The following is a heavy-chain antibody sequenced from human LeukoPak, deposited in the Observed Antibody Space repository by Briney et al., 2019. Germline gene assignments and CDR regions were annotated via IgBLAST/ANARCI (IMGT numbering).Heavy chain of an antibody. CDR2: IKTRGDGDTT. CDR3: LAEQESD. Sequence: PGGSLRLSCVASGFTFSNAWMSWVRQFPGKGLEWIGRIKTRGDGDTTDYTTPVNGRFTISRDDSRNTLYLQMNSLKTDDTAIYYCLAEQESDWGQGTLVTVSS. CDR1: GFTFSNAW. J-gene: IGHJ4*02. V-gene: IGHV3-15*01.